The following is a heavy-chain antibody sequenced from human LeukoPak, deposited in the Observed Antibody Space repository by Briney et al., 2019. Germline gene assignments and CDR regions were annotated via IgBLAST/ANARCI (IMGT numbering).Heavy chain of an antibody. CDR3: ARVVSGYYDVLSGNYLFWSYYMDV. D-gene: IGHD3-9*01. Sequence: PGGSLRLSCAASGFTFSDYYMSWIRQAPGKGLEWVSDISSSGNTIYYADSVKGRFTISRDNAKNSLYLQMKSLRAEDTAVYYCARVVSGYYDVLSGNYLFWSYYMDVWGKGTTVTVSS. V-gene: IGHV3-11*01. CDR1: GFTFSDYY. CDR2: ISSSGNTI. J-gene: IGHJ6*03.